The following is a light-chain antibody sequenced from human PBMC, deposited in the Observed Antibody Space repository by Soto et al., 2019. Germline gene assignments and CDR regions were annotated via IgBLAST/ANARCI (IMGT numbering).Light chain of an antibody. CDR2: AAS. Sequence: AIRMTQSPSSLSASTGDRVTITCRASQDISSYLAWYQQKPGKAPKLLIYAASTLQSGVPSRFSGSGSGTDFTLTISCLQSEDFATYYCQQYYSYPVTFGQGTKVEIK. CDR3: QQYYSYPVT. J-gene: IGKJ1*01. CDR1: QDISSY. V-gene: IGKV1-8*01.